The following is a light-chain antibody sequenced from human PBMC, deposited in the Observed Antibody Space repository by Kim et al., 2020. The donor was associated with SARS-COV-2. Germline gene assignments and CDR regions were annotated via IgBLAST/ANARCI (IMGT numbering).Light chain of an antibody. V-gene: IGKV1-27*01. CDR3: QKYNSAPWT. J-gene: IGKJ1*01. CDR1: KDIANS. CDR2: AAY. Sequence: AAVGDRVTTSCRARKDIANSVAWYQKKPGKVPKLLIYAAYTLQSGVSSRFSGSGSGTQFTLTIGSLQTEDVATYYCQKYNSAPWTFGPGTKVDIK.